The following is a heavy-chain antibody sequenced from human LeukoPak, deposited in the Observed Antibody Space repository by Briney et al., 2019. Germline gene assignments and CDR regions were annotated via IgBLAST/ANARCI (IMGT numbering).Heavy chain of an antibody. D-gene: IGHD1-1*01. CDR3: ATAHNWNDGFGY. V-gene: IGHV1-69*05. CDR2: IIPIFGTA. Sequence: SVKVSCKASGGTFSSYAISWVRQAPGQGLEWMGGIIPIFGTANYAQKFQGRVTITTDESTSTAYMELSSLRSEDTAVYYCATAHNWNDGFGYWGQGTLVTVSS. J-gene: IGHJ4*02. CDR1: GGTFSSYA.